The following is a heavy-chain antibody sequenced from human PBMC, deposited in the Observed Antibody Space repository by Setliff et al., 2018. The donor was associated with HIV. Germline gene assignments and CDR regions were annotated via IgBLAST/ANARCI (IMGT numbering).Heavy chain of an antibody. CDR3: ARSPANGGHDAFDI. V-gene: IGHV3-21*01. CDR2: ISDTSIHI. J-gene: IGHJ3*02. D-gene: IGHD6-25*01. CDR1: GFTFSTYS. Sequence: GGSLRLSCAASGFTFSTYSMHWVRQAPGKGLEWVSSISDTSIHIYYGESVKGRFTISRDNAKNSLYVQMSSLRADDTAVYYCARSPANGGHDAFDIWGQGTMVTVSS.